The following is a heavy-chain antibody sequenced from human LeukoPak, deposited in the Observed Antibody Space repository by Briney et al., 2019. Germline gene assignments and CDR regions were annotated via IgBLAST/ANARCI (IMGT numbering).Heavy chain of an antibody. CDR3: ARGRAGDSSGYYYSDY. J-gene: IGHJ4*02. V-gene: IGHV4-34*01. CDR1: GGSFSGYY. D-gene: IGHD3-22*01. CDR2: INHSGST. Sequence: PSETLSLTCAVYGGSFSGYYWSWIRQPPGKGLEWIGEINHSGSTNYNPSLKSRVTISVDTSKSQFSLKLSSVTAADTAVYYCARGRAGDSSGYYYSDYWGQGTLVTVSS.